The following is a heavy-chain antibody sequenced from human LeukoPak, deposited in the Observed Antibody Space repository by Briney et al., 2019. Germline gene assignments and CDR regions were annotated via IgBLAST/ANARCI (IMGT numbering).Heavy chain of an antibody. CDR3: AKEGGGSTFGSDY. J-gene: IGHJ4*02. Sequence: GGSLRLSCAASGFTFSSYGMHWVRQAPGKGLEWVAVISYDGSNKYYADSVKGRSTIYRDNSKNTLYLQMNSLRAEDTAVYYCAKEGGGSTFGSDYRGQGTLVTVSS. CDR2: ISYDGSNK. D-gene: IGHD3-10*01. V-gene: IGHV3-30*18. CDR1: GFTFSSYG.